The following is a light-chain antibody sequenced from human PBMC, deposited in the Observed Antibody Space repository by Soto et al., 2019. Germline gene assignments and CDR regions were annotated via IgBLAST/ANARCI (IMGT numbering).Light chain of an antibody. CDR2: HDS. J-gene: IGLJ2*01. Sequence: SYELTQPPSVSVAPGQTATITCGGGSIGSKSVHWYQQKPGQAPVVVVYHDSDRPSGIPERFSGSNSGNTATLTISRVEARDEAVYSCQVCDNNSDQVVFGGGTKLTVL. CDR1: SIGSKS. V-gene: IGLV3-21*02. CDR3: QVCDNNSDQVV.